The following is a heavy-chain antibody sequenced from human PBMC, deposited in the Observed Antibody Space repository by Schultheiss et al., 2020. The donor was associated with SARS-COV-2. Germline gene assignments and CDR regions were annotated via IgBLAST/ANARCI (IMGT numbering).Heavy chain of an antibody. CDR1: GGSFSGYY. D-gene: IGHD1-1*01. CDR2: SYYYGST. J-gene: IGHJ6*03. Sequence: SETLSLTCAVYGGSFSGYYWSWIRQPPGKGLEWIGYSYYYGSTYFNPSLKSRVTISVDTSKNQFSLKLSSVTAADTAVYYCAREPTTGTTYYYYMDVWGKGTTVTVSS. CDR3: AREPTTGTTYYYYMDV. V-gene: IGHV4-34*01.